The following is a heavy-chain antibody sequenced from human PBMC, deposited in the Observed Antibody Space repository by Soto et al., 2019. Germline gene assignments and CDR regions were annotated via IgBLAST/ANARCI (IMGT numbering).Heavy chain of an antibody. CDR2: LYYSGST. J-gene: IGHJ4*02. D-gene: IGHD1-26*01. CDR1: GGSISGYF. V-gene: IGHV4-59*08. CDR3: ARHANRSYGLYYFDY. Sequence: KQSQTLSLTCTVSGGSISGYFWSWIRQPPGKGLEWIGYLYYSGSTNYNPSLKSRVTISVDTSKNQFSLKLSSVTAADTAMYYCARHANRSYGLYYFDYWGQGTLVTVSS.